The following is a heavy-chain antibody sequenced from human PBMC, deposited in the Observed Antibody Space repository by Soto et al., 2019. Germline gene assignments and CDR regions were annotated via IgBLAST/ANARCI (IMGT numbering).Heavy chain of an antibody. J-gene: IGHJ4*02. CDR2: IDTSGTKI. V-gene: IGHV3-11*01. CDR1: GYTFSDYY. Sequence: QVRLVESGGDLVKPGGSLRLSCAASGYTFSDYYMSWIRQAPGKGLEWISYIDTSGTKIYYADSVKGRFTITRDNAKNSLCLEMNSRRDEDTAVYYCASHYDMWSGYLSPVDYWGQGTLVTVSS. D-gene: IGHD3-3*01. CDR3: ASHYDMWSGYLSPVDY.